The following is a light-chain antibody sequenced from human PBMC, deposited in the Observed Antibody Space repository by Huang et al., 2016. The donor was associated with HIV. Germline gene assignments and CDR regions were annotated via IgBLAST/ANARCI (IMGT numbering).Light chain of an antibody. CDR2: DAS. CDR3: QHRYTWPGT. Sequence: EIVLTQSPATLSLSPGERATLSCRASQSVSSYLAWYQQKPGQAPRLLIYDASSRAPVIPARFSGSGSGTDFTLTISILEPEDFAIYFCQHRYTWPGTFGQGTKLEIK. CDR1: QSVSSY. J-gene: IGKJ2*01. V-gene: IGKV3-11*01.